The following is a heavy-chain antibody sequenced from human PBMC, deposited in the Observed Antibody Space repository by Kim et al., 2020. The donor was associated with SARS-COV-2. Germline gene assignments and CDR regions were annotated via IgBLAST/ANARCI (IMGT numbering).Heavy chain of an antibody. CDR3: TREAMFGVGSGQNYFDH. J-gene: IGHJ4*02. Sequence: SVKGRCTITRDNSQNTVYLQMNSQRAEDTAEYYCTREAMFGVGSGQNYFDHWGQGTLVTVSS. V-gene: IGHV3-30*07. D-gene: IGHD3-3*01.